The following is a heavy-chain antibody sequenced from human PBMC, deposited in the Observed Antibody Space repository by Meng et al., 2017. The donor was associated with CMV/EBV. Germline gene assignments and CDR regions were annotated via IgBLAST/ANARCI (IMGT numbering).Heavy chain of an antibody. CDR2: INHSGST. Sequence: SETLSLTCAVYGGSFSGYYWSWIRQPPGKGLEWIGEINHSGSTNYNPSLKSRVTISVDTSKNQFSLKLSSVTAADTAVYYCARGRYCSSTSCYGMDVWAKGPRSPSP. V-gene: IGHV4-34*01. J-gene: IGHJ6*02. CDR3: ARGRYCSSTSCYGMDV. D-gene: IGHD2-2*01. CDR1: GGSFSGYY.